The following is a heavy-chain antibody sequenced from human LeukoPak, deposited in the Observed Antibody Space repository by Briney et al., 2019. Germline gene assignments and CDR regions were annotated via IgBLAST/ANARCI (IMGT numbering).Heavy chain of an antibody. D-gene: IGHD6-13*01. CDR1: GFTFSSYW. CDR3: ARDSYSSSWYGFDY. V-gene: IGHV3-7*01. CDR2: IKQDGSEK. Sequence: GGSLRLSCAASGFTFSSYWMSWVRQAPGKGLEWVANIKQDGSEKYYVDSVKGRFTISRDNAKSSLYLQMNSLRAEDTAVYYCARDSYSSSWYGFDYWGQGTLVTVSS. J-gene: IGHJ4*02.